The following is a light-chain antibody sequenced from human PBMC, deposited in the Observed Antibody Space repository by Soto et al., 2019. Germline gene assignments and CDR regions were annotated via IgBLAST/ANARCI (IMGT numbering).Light chain of an antibody. CDR1: HTVTSGY. J-gene: IGKJ1*01. Sequence: EIVFTHSPGTLSFSQGESASLSCRASHTVTSGYLAWYQQKPGQAPRLLIYAVSSRAAGIPDRFSGSESGTDFTLTISRLEPEDFAVYYCHQYGSSPQTFGQGTKADI. CDR3: HQYGSSPQT. CDR2: AVS. V-gene: IGKV3-20*01.